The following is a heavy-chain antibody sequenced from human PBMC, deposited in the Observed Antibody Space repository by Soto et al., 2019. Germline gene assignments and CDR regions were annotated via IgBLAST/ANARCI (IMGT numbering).Heavy chain of an antibody. V-gene: IGHV1-69*12. CDR2: IIPIFRTQ. D-gene: IGHD5-12*01. J-gene: IGHJ6*02. CDR3: ARDQERQRLGGNYSYDMDN. Sequence: QVQLVQSGAEVKKPGSSVKVSCKASGGTFNTFAISWVRQAPGQGFEWLGGIIPIFRTQDYAQKFQGRVTIIADEYASTAYMELSSLRSEDTSVYYWARDQERQRLGGNYSYDMDNWGQGTTVTVSS. CDR1: GGTFNTFA.